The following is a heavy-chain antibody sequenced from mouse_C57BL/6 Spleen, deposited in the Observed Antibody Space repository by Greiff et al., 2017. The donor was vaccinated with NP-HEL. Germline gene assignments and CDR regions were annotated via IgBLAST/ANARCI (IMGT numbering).Heavy chain of an antibody. Sequence: LVESGPELVKPGASVKISCKASGYAFSSSWMNWVKQRPGKGLEWIGRIYPGDGDTNYNGKFKGKATLTADKSSSTAYMQLSSLTSEDSAVYFCAMIYYDYDEFAYWGQGTLVTVSA. CDR2: IYPGDGDT. J-gene: IGHJ3*01. CDR3: AMIYYDYDEFAY. D-gene: IGHD2-4*01. CDR1: GYAFSSSW. V-gene: IGHV1-82*01.